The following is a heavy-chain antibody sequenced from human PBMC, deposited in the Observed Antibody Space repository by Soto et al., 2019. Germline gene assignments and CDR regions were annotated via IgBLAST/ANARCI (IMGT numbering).Heavy chain of an antibody. J-gene: IGHJ4*02. Sequence: QVQLQQWGAGLLKPSETLSLTCAVYGGSFSGYYWSWIRQPPGKGLEWIGEINHSGSTNYNPSLKSRVTISVDTSKNQFSLKLSSVTAADTAVYYCARGGGDCGGDCYRPCYFDYWGQGTLVTVSS. V-gene: IGHV4-34*01. D-gene: IGHD2-21*02. CDR3: ARGGGDCGGDCYRPCYFDY. CDR2: INHSGST. CDR1: GGSFSGYY.